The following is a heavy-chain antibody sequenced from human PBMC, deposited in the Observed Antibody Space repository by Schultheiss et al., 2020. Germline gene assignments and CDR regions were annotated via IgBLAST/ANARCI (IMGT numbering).Heavy chain of an antibody. CDR1: GHSFTSYW. CDR3: ARHGPGGALDI. V-gene: IGHV5-51*01. J-gene: IGHJ3*02. Sequence: GESLKISCKGAGHSFTSYWIAWVRQMSGKGLEWMGIIYPGDSDTTYSPSFQGQVIISADMSISTAYLQWNSLKASDTAMYYCARHGPGGALDIWGQGTMVTVSS. CDR2: IYPGDSDT.